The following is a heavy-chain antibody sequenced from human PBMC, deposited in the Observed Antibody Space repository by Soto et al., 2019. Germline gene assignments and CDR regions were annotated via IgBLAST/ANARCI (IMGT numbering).Heavy chain of an antibody. CDR1: VYSFTSYW. CDR3: ARVGLQGSYSRLYNWFDP. J-gene: IGHJ5*02. V-gene: IGHV5-51*01. D-gene: IGHD1-26*01. CDR2: IYPGDSDT. Sequence: PGESLKISCKGSVYSFTSYWIGWVRQMPGKGLEWMGIIYPGDSDTRYSPSFQGQVTISADKSISTAYLQWSSLRASDTAVYYCARVGLQGSYSRLYNWFDPWGQGTLVTVSS.